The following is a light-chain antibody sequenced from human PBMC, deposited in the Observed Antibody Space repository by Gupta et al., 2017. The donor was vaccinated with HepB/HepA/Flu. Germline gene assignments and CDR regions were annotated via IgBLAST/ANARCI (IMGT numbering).Light chain of an antibody. CDR1: QSISNW. V-gene: IGKV1-5*03. J-gene: IGKJ2*02. CDR2: KAS. CDR3: QQYNSDSRN. Sequence: DIQMTQSPSTLSASVGDRVTITCRASQSISNWLAWYQQKPGKAPKLLIYKASSLESGVPSRFSGSVSWTEFTLTISSLQSDDFATYYCQQYNSDSRNFGQGTKLEIK.